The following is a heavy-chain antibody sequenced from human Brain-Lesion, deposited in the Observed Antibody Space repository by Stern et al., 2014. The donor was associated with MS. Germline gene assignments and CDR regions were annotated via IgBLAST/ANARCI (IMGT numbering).Heavy chain of an antibody. CDR2: IFNSGST. J-gene: IGHJ6*02. V-gene: IGHV4-61*02. CDR1: GGPISSGGYY. CDR3: ARGRVVPGFQYYATDV. Sequence: QLQLQESGPGLVKPSQTLSLSCTVSGGPISSGGYYWSWIRQPAGKGLEWIGRIFNSGSTSYNPSLKSGVTITKKTTQNQFSPRMNSMTAADTAVYYCARGRVVPGFQYYATDVWGQGTTVIVSS. D-gene: IGHD2-2*01.